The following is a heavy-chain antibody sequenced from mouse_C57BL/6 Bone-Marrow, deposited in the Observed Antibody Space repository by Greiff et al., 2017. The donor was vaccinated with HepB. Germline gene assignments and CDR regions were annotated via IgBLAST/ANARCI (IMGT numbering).Heavy chain of an antibody. CDR2: IYPGSGST. CDR3: ARPTHDYPFDY. V-gene: IGHV1-55*01. J-gene: IGHJ2*01. CDR1: GYTFTSYW. Sequence: QVHVKQSGAELVKPGASVKMSCKASGYTFTSYWITWVKQRPGQGLEWIGDIYPGSGSTNYNEKFKSKATLTVDTSSSTAYMQLSSLTSEDSAVYYCARPTHDYPFDYWGQGTTLTVSS. D-gene: IGHD2-4*01.